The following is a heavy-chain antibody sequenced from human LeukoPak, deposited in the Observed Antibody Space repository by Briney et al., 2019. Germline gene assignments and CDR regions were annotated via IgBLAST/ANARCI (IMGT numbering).Heavy chain of an antibody. D-gene: IGHD1-26*01. J-gene: IGHJ4*02. Sequence: SETLSLTCTVSGGSISGYYWSWIRQPPGKGLEWIGYIYYSGGTNCNPSLKSRVTISVDTSKNQFSLKLSSVTAADTAVYYCARLGFSNSGSYLAPSDYWGQGTLVTVSS. CDR1: GGSISGYY. CDR3: ARLGFSNSGSYLAPSDY. CDR2: IYYSGGT. V-gene: IGHV4-59*08.